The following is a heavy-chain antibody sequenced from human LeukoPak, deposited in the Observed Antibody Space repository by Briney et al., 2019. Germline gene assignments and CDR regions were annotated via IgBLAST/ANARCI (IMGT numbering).Heavy chain of an antibody. CDR1: GFTFNSYA. J-gene: IGHJ4*02. D-gene: IGHD3-9*01. Sequence: HPGRPLSLSRAAAGFTFNSYAMRGRRQAPGKGLERVAVISYDGSNKYYADSVKGRFTISRDNSKNTLYLQMNSVTAENSSVDCCARDGLTYYFDYWGQGTLVTVSS. V-gene: IGHV3-30-3*01. CDR3: ARDGLTYYFDY. CDR2: ISYDGSNK.